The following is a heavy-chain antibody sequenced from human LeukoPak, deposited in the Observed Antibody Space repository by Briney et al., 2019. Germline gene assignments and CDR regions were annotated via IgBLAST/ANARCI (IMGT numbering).Heavy chain of an antibody. Sequence: GGSLRLSCAASGFTVSSNYMSWVRQAPGKGLEWVSVIYSGGSTYYADSVKGRFTISRDNSKNTLYLQMNSLRAEDTAVYYCARENVDTAMVWARNYYMDVWGKGTTVTISS. CDR2: IYSGGST. CDR1: GFTVSSNY. CDR3: ARENVDTAMVWARNYYMDV. V-gene: IGHV3-53*01. J-gene: IGHJ6*03. D-gene: IGHD5-18*01.